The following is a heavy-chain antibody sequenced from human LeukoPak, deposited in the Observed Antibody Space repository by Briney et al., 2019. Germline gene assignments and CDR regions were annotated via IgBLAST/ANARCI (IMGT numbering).Heavy chain of an antibody. CDR2: ISYDGSNK. CDR3: AKPYYYGSRSYMDY. D-gene: IGHD3-10*01. J-gene: IGHJ4*02. Sequence: GGSLILSCAASGFTFSSYAMHWVRQAPGKGLEWVAVISYDGSNKYYADSVKGRFTISRDNSKNTLYLQMNSLRAEDTAVYYCAKPYYYGSRSYMDYWGQGTLVTVSS. CDR1: GFTFSSYA. V-gene: IGHV3-30-3*02.